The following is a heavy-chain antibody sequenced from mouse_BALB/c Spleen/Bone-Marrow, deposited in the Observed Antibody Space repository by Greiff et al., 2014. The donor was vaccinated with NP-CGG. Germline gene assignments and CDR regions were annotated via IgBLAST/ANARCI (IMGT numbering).Heavy chain of an antibody. CDR2: IYAGGST. CDR1: GFSLTSYG. J-gene: IGHJ3*01. CDR3: ASRNAWFDY. Sequence: VQLVESGPGLVAPSQSLSITCTVSGFSLTSYGVHWVRQPPGKGLEWLGVIYAGGSTTYYSALMSRLSISKAHSKSQVFLKKNSPENDDAAVCYCASRNAWFDYWGQGTLVTVSA. V-gene: IGHV2-9*02.